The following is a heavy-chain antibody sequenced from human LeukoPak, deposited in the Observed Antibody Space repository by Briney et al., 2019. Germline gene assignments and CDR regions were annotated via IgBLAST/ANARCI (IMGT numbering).Heavy chain of an antibody. V-gene: IGHV1-46*01. Sequence: ASVKVSCKASGYTFITYYIHWVRQAPGQGLEWMGIINPNGGTTNYAQKLQGRVTMTTDTSTSTAYMELRSLRSDDTAVYYCARDPAVLYYFDYWGQGTLVTVSS. CDR1: GYTFITYY. CDR3: ARDPAVLYYFDY. D-gene: IGHD2-8*02. J-gene: IGHJ4*02. CDR2: INPNGGTT.